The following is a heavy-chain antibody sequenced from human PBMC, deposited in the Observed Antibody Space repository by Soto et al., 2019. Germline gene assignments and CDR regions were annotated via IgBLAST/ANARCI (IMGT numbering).Heavy chain of an antibody. J-gene: IGHJ4*01. CDR1: GYTFTDCY. CDR2: INPKSGGT. Sequence: ASVKVSCKASGYTFTDCYVHWVRQAPGQGLEWMGWINPKSGGTNIAQRFKGRVNMTRDMSISTVYMEMNRLKSDDTAVYYCVRDGLVSSARYYFDYWG. D-gene: IGHD6-13*01. V-gene: IGHV1-2*02. CDR3: VRDGLVSSARYYFDY.